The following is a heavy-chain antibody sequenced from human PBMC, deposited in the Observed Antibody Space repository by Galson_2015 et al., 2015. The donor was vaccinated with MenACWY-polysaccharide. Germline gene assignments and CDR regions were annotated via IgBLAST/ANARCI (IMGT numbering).Heavy chain of an antibody. CDR3: VRAGRTDRGMVGYGWGLDY. V-gene: IGHV4-39*07. J-gene: IGHJ4*02. CDR2: VDYSGNS. CDR1: GGSIRRTSHY. D-gene: IGHD5-18*01. Sequence: SETLSLTCTVSGGSIRRTSHYWGWIRQPPGKGLEWTGTVDYSGNSYYNASLKSRITISIDTSRTQFSLKLTSVTAADTAVYYCVRAGRTDRGMVGYGWGLDYWGQGILVTVSS.